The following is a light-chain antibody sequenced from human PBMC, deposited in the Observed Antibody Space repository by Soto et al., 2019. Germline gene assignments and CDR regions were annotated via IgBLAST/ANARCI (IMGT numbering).Light chain of an antibody. J-gene: IGLJ2*01. CDR1: RTNIGSKT. CDR3: AAWNDSLHGVV. Sequence: QSVLTQPPSASGTPGQSVTISCSGSRTNIGSKTSNWYQLVPGSAPKLLIYTTNQRPSGVPDRFSASKSGTSASLAISGLQSEDEADYYCAAWNDSLHGVVFGGGTQLTVL. CDR2: TTN. V-gene: IGLV1-44*01.